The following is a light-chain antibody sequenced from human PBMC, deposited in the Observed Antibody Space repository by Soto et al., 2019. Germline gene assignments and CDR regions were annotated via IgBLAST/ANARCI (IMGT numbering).Light chain of an antibody. CDR1: QSVTAN. Sequence: EIVMTQSPSSLSVSPGERATLSCRASQSVTANLAWYQQKPGQAPRLLIYNGVTRATGIPARFTGSGSWREYTLTINSLQSEDVAMYYCQQYSTCPPFTFGPGTKVELK. V-gene: IGKV3-15*01. J-gene: IGKJ3*01. CDR2: NGV. CDR3: QQYSTCPPFT.